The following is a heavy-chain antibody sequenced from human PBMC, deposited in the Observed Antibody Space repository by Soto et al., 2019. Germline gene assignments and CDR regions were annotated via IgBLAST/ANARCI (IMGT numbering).Heavy chain of an antibody. Sequence: GGSLRLSCAASGFTFSSYAMSWVRQAPGKGLEWVSSIRGSGGSTYYADSVKGRFTISRDNTKNTLYLQMNSLRAEDTAVYFCAQCSGGTCYSDLFSWGQGTLVTVSS. V-gene: IGHV3-23*01. CDR2: IRGSGGST. CDR1: GFTFSSYA. D-gene: IGHD2-15*01. CDR3: AQCSGGTCYSDLFS. J-gene: IGHJ4*02.